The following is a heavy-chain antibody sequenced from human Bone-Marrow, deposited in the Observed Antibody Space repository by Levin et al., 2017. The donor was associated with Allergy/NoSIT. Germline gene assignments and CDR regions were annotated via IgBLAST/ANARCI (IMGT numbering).Heavy chain of an antibody. J-gene: IGHJ5*02. CDR3: ARSIPDIVVVPAASNWFDP. D-gene: IGHD2-2*01. V-gene: IGHV4-59*01. CDR1: GGSISSYY. Sequence: SETLSLTCTVSGGSISSYYWSWIRQPPGKGLEWIGFIYYSGSSNYNPSLKSRFTISVDTSKNQFSLKLTSVTAADTAVYYCARSIPDIVVVPAASNWFDPWGQGTLVTVSA. CDR2: IYYSGSS.